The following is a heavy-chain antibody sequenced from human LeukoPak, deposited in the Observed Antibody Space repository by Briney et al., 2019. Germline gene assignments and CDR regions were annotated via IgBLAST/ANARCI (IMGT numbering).Heavy chain of an antibody. CDR3: TKEDPRFDP. CDR1: GFTFSSYA. Sequence: AGGYLRLSCAASGFTFSSYAMSWVRQAPGKGLEWLSAISGSGASTHYADSERGRFTISRDNSKSTLYLQMNSLRADDTAVYYCTKEDPRFDPWGQGTLVTVSS. V-gene: IGHV3-23*01. CDR2: ISGSGAST. J-gene: IGHJ5*02.